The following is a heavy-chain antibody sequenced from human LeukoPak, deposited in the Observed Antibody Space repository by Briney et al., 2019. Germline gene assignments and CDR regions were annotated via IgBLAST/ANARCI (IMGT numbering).Heavy chain of an antibody. J-gene: IGHJ4*02. D-gene: IGHD3-10*01. CDR3: ARRHQHMVRGVIISYYFDY. CDR1: GGSISSGGYY. V-gene: IGHV4-31*03. CDR2: IYYSGST. Sequence: PSETLSLTCTVSGGSISSGGYYWSWIRQHPGKGLEWIGHIYYSGSTYYNPSLKSRVTISVDTSKNQFSLKLSSVTAADTAVYYCARRHQHMVRGVIISYYFDYWGQGTLVTVSS.